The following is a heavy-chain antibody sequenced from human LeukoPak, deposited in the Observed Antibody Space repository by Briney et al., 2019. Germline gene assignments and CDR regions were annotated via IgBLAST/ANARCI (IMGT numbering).Heavy chain of an antibody. D-gene: IGHD6-13*01. CDR3: VKDVGQQQGHFHY. Sequence: PGGSLRLSCAASGFTFDDYAMHWVRQAPGKGLEWVSGLSWNSGDIGYADSVKGRFTISRDNAKNSLYLQTNSLRAEDTALYYCVKDVGQQQGHFHYWGQGTLVTVSS. CDR1: GFTFDDYA. V-gene: IGHV3-9*01. CDR2: LSWNSGDI. J-gene: IGHJ4*02.